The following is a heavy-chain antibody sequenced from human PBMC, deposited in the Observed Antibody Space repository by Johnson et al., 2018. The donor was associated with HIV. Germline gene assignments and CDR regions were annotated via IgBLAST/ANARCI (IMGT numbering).Heavy chain of an antibody. D-gene: IGHD3-10*01. CDR1: GFTFSSYG. CDR3: AKEQWFGELFSAFDI. Sequence: QVQLVESGGGVVQPGRSLRLSCAASGFTFSSYGMHWVRQAPGKGLEWVALIWYDGSNKYYADSVKGRFTISRDNSKNTLYLQMNSLRAEDTAVYYCAKEQWFGELFSAFDIWGQGTMVTVSS. V-gene: IGHV3-33*06. CDR2: IWYDGSNK. J-gene: IGHJ3*02.